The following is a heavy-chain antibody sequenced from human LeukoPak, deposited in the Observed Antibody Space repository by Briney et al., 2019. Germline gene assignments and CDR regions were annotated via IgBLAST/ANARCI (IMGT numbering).Heavy chain of an antibody. CDR3: ARGSTSGDY. CDR2: ISSSSSTI. D-gene: IGHD2-2*01. V-gene: IGHV3-48*04. CDR1: GFTFSSYS. J-gene: IGHJ4*02. Sequence: GGSLRLSCAASGFTFSSYSMNWVRQAPGKGLEWVSYISSSSSTIYYADSVKGRFTISRDNAKNSLYLQMNSLRAEDTAVYYCARGSTSGDYWGQGTLVTVSS.